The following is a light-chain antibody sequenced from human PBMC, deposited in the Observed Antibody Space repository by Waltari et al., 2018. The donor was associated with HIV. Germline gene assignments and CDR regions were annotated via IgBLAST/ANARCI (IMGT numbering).Light chain of an antibody. J-gene: IGLJ2*01. Sequence: QSVLTQPPSASGTPGQRVTISCSGSSSNIGSNTVNWYQHLPGTAPKHLIYSNNQRPSGVPDRFSGSKSGTSASLAISGLQSEDEADYYCAAWDDSLNGPVFGGGTKLTVL. CDR1: SSNIGSNT. V-gene: IGLV1-44*01. CDR2: SNN. CDR3: AAWDDSLNGPV.